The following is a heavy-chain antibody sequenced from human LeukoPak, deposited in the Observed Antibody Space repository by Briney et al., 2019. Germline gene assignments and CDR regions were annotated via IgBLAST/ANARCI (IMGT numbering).Heavy chain of an antibody. CDR2: VFLRSGDT. CDR3: ARPPRDLVSAAPFPF. Sequence: GASVTVSFTSFVNTFTYYYIHWVRQAPGEGREGVGWVFLRSGDTYYSQRFHGTVAMTTDTSVNTAYMELSRLKSDDTGVYFCARPPRDLVSAAPFPFWGQGTLVTVSS. CDR1: VNTFTYYY. J-gene: IGHJ1*01. D-gene: IGHD5/OR15-5a*01. V-gene: IGHV1-2*02.